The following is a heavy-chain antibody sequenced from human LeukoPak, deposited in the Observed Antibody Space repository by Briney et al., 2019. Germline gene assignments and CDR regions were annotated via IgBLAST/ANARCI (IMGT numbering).Heavy chain of an antibody. CDR3: ARGRYGGNSVDY. V-gene: IGHV3-53*01. J-gene: IGHJ4*02. D-gene: IGHD4-23*01. CDR1: GFTDSSNY. CDR2: IYSGGST. Sequence: GGSLRLSCAASGFTDSSNYMSWVRQAPGKGLEWVSVIYSGGSTYYADSVKGRFTISRDNSKNTLYLQMNSLRAEDTAVYYCARGRYGGNSVDYWGQGTLVTVSS.